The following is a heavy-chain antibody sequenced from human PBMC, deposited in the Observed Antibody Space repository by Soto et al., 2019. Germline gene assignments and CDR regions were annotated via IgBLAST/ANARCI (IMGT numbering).Heavy chain of an antibody. Sequence: QVQLQESGPGLVKPSQTLSLTCTVSGGSISSGGYYWSWIRQHPGKGLEWIGYIYYSGSTYYNPSLKSRVNLSVDTSKNQFALKLSSMTAADTAVYYCASSRLVIDEFDYWGQGTLVTVSS. CDR2: IYYSGST. J-gene: IGHJ4*02. D-gene: IGHD3-9*01. CDR3: ASSRLVIDEFDY. V-gene: IGHV4-31*03. CDR1: GGSISSGGYY.